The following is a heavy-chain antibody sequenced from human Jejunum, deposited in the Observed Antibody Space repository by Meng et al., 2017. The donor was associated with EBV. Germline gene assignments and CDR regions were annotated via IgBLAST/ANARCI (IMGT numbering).Heavy chain of an antibody. CDR1: DGSISSSSFH. CDR3: ARGNVAGYYNYGMDV. V-gene: IGHV4-61*01. D-gene: IGHD2-15*01. Sequence: QVQLQESGPELVKPSETLSLACTVSDGSISSSSFHCSWIRQPPGKGLEWLGFVYNGGNSKNNPYFQTRVSISVDTSKNEFSLRLSSVTAEDTAVYYCARGNVAGYYNYGMDVWGQGRTVTVSS. J-gene: IGHJ6*02. CDR2: VYNGGNS.